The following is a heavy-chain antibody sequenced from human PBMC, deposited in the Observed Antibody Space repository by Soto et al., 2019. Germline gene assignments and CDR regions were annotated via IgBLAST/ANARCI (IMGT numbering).Heavy chain of an antibody. CDR3: VRDYMYAFDY. V-gene: IGHV3-48*02. J-gene: IGHJ4*02. Sequence: GGSLRLSCAASGFTFSTYSMNWVRQAPGKGLEWVSYVSSSRVTCADSVKGRFTISRDNGKSSLYLQMNSLKDEDSGLYFCVRDYMYAFDYWGQGALVTVSS. D-gene: IGHD2-8*01. CDR2: VSSSRV. CDR1: GFTFSTYS.